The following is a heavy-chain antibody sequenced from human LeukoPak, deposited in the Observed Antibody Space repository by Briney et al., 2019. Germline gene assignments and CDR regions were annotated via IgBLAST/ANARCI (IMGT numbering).Heavy chain of an antibody. CDR3: AKGVDYCSGGSCPADY. Sequence: PGGSLRLSCAASGFTFSSYGMHWVRQAPGKGLEWVAVIGYDGSNEYYADSVRGRFTISRDNSKNTLYLQMNSLRAEDTAVYYCAKGVDYCSGGSCPADYWGPGTLVTVSS. J-gene: IGHJ4*02. V-gene: IGHV3-33*06. CDR2: IGYDGSNE. CDR1: GFTFSSYG. D-gene: IGHD2-15*01.